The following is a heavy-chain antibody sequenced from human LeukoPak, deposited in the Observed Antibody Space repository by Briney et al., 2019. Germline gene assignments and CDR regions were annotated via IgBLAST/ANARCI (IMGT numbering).Heavy chain of an antibody. Sequence: GGSLRLSCAASGFTFSSYGMHWVRQASGKGLEWVSSISSSSSYIYYADSVKGRFTISRDNAKNSLYLQMNSLRAEDTAVYYCARDILLNGYGSGTRWFDPWGQGTLVTVSS. CDR1: GFTFSSYG. CDR3: ARDILLNGYGSGTRWFDP. D-gene: IGHD3-10*01. V-gene: IGHV3-21*01. J-gene: IGHJ5*02. CDR2: ISSSSSYI.